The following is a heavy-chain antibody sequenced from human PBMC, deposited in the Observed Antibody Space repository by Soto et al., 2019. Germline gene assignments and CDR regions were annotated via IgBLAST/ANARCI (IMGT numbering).Heavy chain of an antibody. CDR3: ARVELLWFGEPSYGMDV. Sequence: EASVKVSCKASGYTFTSYGISWVRQAPGQGLEWMGWISAYNGNTNYAQKLQGRVTMTTDTSTSTAYMELRSLRSDDTAVYYCARVELLWFGEPSYGMDVWGQGTTVTVSS. CDR1: GYTFTSYG. D-gene: IGHD3-10*01. V-gene: IGHV1-18*04. J-gene: IGHJ6*02. CDR2: ISAYNGNT.